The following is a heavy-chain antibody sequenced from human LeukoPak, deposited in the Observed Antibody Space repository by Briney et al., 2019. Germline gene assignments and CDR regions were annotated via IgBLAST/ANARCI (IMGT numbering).Heavy chain of an antibody. CDR1: GFTFSSYW. J-gene: IGHJ4*02. D-gene: IGHD2-2*01. Sequence: GGSLRLSCSASGFTFSSYWMSWVRQAPGKGLEWVANIKQDGSENYYVDSVKGRFTISRDNAKNSLYLQMNSLRAEDTAVYYCARDMLGYCSSTSCSPFDYWGQGTLVTVSS. CDR3: ARDMLGYCSSTSCSPFDY. CDR2: IKQDGSEN. V-gene: IGHV3-7*01.